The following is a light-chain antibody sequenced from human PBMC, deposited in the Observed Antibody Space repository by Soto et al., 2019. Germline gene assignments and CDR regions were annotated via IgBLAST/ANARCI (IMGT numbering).Light chain of an antibody. Sequence: SYELTQPPSVSVSPGQTARITCSGETLPKQYASWYQQKSGQAPLLVIYKDIERPSGIPERFSASSSGTTVTLTTSGVQAEDGADYYCQSADSSGSLVVFGGGTKVTVL. V-gene: IGLV3-25*03. CDR1: TLPKQY. J-gene: IGLJ2*01. CDR3: QSADSSGSLVV. CDR2: KDI.